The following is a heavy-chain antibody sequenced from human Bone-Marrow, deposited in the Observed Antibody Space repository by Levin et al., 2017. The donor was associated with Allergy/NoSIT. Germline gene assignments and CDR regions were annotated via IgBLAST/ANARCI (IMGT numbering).Heavy chain of an antibody. D-gene: IGHD4-17*01. V-gene: IGHV3-21*01. J-gene: IGHJ3*02. Sequence: GGSLRLSCAASGYILRTYSLMWLRQAPGKGLEWVSFISSSGDYIYYADSLKGRVGISRDDAKNSAVLEMSSLRIEDTAVYHCARESDYGDGIGSFDIWGQGTVVTVSS. CDR3: ARESDYGDGIGSFDI. CDR1: GYILRTYS. CDR2: ISSSGDYI.